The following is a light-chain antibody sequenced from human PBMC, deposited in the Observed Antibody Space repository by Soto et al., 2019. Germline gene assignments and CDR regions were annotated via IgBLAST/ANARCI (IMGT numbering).Light chain of an antibody. CDR2: AAS. CDR1: QTIRTY. V-gene: IGKV1-39*01. CDR3: QQSFSTPPEYT. J-gene: IGKJ2*01. Sequence: IQMTQSPSSLSASVGDRVTITCRASQTIRTYLNWYQQKPGKAPKLLIYAASTLQGGVPSRFSGSGSGTDFTLTISNLQPEDFVTYYCQQSFSTPPEYTFGPGTKVEIK.